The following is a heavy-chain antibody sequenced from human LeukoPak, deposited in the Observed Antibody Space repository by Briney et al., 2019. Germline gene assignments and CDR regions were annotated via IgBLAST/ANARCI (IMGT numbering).Heavy chain of an antibody. CDR1: GGSISSSSLY. CDR2: ICYSGST. CDR3: ARHWQSAPFDY. J-gene: IGHJ4*02. D-gene: IGHD6-25*01. Sequence: PSETLSLTCTVSGGSISSSSLYWGWIRQPPEKGLEWIGSICYSGSTYFNPSLKSRLTISIDTSKNQFSLKLSSVTAADTAVYYCARHWQSAPFDYWGQGTLVTVSS. V-gene: IGHV4-39*01.